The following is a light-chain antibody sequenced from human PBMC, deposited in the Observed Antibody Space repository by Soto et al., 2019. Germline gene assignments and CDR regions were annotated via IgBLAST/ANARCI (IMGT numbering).Light chain of an antibody. CDR1: KLGDKY. J-gene: IGLJ2*01. CDR2: QDS. V-gene: IGLV3-1*01. Sequence: SYELTQPPSVSVSPGQTASITCSGDKLGDKYACWYQQKPGQSPVLVIYQDSKRPSGIPERFSGSNSGNTATLTISGSQAMDEADYYCQAWDRSNVVFGGGNKLTVL. CDR3: QAWDRSNVV.